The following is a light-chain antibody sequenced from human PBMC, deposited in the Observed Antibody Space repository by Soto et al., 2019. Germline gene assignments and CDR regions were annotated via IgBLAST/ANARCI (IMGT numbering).Light chain of an antibody. CDR2: AAY. J-gene: IGKJ2*01. V-gene: IGKV1-39*01. CDR3: QQTFNHPFS. Sequence: DIPMTQSPNSLSASVGDRVTISCRASQNIVTYLNWYQQKPGKAPNLLVYAAYSLKNAVPSRFSGSGPGTDFTLTINPLQPEDCANYYCQQTFNHPFSIGQGTKLEI. CDR1: QNIVTY.